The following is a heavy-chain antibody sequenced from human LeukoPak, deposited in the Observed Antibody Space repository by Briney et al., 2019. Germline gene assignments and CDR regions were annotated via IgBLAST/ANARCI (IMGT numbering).Heavy chain of an antibody. Sequence: SVKVSCKASGFTFTSSAVQWVRQARGQRLEWIGWIVVGSGNTNYAQKFQERVTITRDMSTSTAYMELSSLRSEDTAEYYCAADPYSGYTYYYYYGMDVWGQGTTVTVSS. CDR3: AADPYSGYTYYYYYGMDV. CDR2: IVVGSGNT. V-gene: IGHV1-58*01. CDR1: GFTFTSSA. D-gene: IGHD5-12*01. J-gene: IGHJ6*02.